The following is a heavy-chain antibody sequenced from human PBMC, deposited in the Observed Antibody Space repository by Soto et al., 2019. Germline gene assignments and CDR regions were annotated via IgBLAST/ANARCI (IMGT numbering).Heavy chain of an antibody. D-gene: IGHD1-26*01. V-gene: IGHV1-18*01. CDR1: GYTFRNYG. CDR2: VSAYNRNT. CDR3: ARERQWESLPY. Sequence: QVQLVQSGAEVKKPGASVKVSCEAYGYTFRNYGITWVRQAPGQGLEWMGWVSAYNRNTNSAQKFQERVTMTTDTSTSTAYMDLRSLRSDDTAIDFCARERQWESLPYWGQGTLVTVSS. J-gene: IGHJ4*02.